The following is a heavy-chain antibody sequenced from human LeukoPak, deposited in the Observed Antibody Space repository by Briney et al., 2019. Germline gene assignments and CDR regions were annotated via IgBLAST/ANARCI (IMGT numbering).Heavy chain of an antibody. CDR1: GGSISSSSYY. D-gene: IGHD2-2*01. CDR2: IYYSGST. Sequence: SETLSLTCTVSGGSISSSSYYWGWIRQPPGKGLEWIGSIYYSGSTSYHPSLKSRVTISVDKSKNQFSLKLSSVTAADTAVYYCARWLGEYQPYYFDYWGQGTLVTVSS. J-gene: IGHJ4*02. CDR3: ARWLGEYQPYYFDY. V-gene: IGHV4-39*07.